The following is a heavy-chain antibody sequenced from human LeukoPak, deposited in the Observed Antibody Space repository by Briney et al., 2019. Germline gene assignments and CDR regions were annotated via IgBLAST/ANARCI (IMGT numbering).Heavy chain of an antibody. CDR2: INWKTGNG. V-gene: IGHV3-9*01. CDR3: TRRAARWQFDL. Sequence: GRSLRLSCAVSGFNYDDYAMHWVRQAPGRGLEWVSGINWKTGNGIYADSMKGRFTISRDNAKNSLYLQMSSLRAEDTALYYCTRRAARWQFDLWGRGTLLTVSS. D-gene: IGHD5-24*01. J-gene: IGHJ2*01. CDR1: GFNYDDYA.